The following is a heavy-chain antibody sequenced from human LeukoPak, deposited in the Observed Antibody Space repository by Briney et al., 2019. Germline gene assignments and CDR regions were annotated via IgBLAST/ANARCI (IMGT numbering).Heavy chain of an antibody. CDR3: AKDEGAMVENLFDY. Sequence: PGGSLRLSCAASGFTFSSYAMHWVRQAPGKGLEWVAVISYDGSNKYYADSVKGRFTISRDNSKNTLYLQMNSLRAEDTAVYYCAKDEGAMVENLFDYWGQETLVTVAS. V-gene: IGHV3-30*04. CDR1: GFTFSSYA. J-gene: IGHJ4*02. CDR2: ISYDGSNK. D-gene: IGHD5-18*01.